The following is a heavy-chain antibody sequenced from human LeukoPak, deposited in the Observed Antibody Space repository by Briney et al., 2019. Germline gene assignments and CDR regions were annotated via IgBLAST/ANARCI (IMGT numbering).Heavy chain of an antibody. CDR1: GFTFSNYG. V-gene: IGHV3-30*18. J-gene: IGHJ4*02. D-gene: IGHD3-10*01. Sequence: GGSLRLSCAASGFTFSNYGMHWVRQAPGKGLEWVAVISYDGSNKYYADSVKGRFTISRDNSKNTLYLQMNSLRAEDTAVYYCAKDRDRGYGSGSYGSWGQGTLVTVSS. CDR3: AKDRDRGYGSGSYGS. CDR2: ISYDGSNK.